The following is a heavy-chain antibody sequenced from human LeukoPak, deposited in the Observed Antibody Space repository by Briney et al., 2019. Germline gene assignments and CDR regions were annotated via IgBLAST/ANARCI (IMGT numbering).Heavy chain of an antibody. Sequence: GGSLRLSCAASGFTFSSYAMNWVRQAPGKGLEWVSATGSTGVSTFYADSVKGRFTVSRDNSKNTLSLQMNSLRAEDTAVYYCAKDWGRLYCSSTSCPEGNWFDPWGQGTLVTVSS. J-gene: IGHJ5*02. CDR1: GFTFSSYA. V-gene: IGHV3-23*01. CDR2: TGSTGVST. D-gene: IGHD2-2*01. CDR3: AKDWGRLYCSSTSCPEGNWFDP.